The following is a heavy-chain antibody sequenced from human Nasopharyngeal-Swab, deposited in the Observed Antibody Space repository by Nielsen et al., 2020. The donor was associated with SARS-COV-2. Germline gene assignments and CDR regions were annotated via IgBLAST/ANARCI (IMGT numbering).Heavy chain of an antibody. V-gene: IGHV3-30*18. CDR3: AKGGGTTGTVGLDI. Sequence: GESLKISCAASGFTFSSYGMRWVRQAPGKGLEWVAVIPRDGSNKYYADSVKGRFTISRDNSKNTLYLQMNSLRAEDTAVYYCAKGGGTTGTVGLDIWGQGTMVTVSS. J-gene: IGHJ3*02. D-gene: IGHD1-1*01. CDR2: IPRDGSNK. CDR1: GFTFSSYG.